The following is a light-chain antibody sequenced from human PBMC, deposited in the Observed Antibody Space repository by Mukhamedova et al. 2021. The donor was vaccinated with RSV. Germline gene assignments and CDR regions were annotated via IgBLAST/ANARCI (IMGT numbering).Light chain of an antibody. J-gene: IGKJ2*01. CDR2: TAS. Sequence: WYQRRVHGKAPKLLIYTASNLDSGVPSRFRGGGSGADFTLTISSLQPVDSATYYCQQSYRTPYTFGQGTKLEIK. V-gene: IGKV1-39*01. CDR3: QQSYRTPYT.